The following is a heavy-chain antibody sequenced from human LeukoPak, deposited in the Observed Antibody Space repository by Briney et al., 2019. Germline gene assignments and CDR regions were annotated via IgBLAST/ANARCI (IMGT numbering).Heavy chain of an antibody. D-gene: IGHD3-22*01. Sequence: PGGSLRLSCAASGLTFSNAWMSWVRQAPGKGLEWVCRIKSKTDGGTTDYAAPVKGRFTISRDDSKNTLFLQMNSLKTEDTAVYYCTTANYYDSSGYYSWGQGTLVTVSS. J-gene: IGHJ5*02. CDR3: TTANYYDSSGYYS. V-gene: IGHV3-15*01. CDR1: GLTFSNAW. CDR2: IKSKTDGGTT.